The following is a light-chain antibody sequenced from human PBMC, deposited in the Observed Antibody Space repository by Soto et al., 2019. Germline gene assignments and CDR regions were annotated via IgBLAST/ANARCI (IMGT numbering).Light chain of an antibody. CDR1: QYVSSN. J-gene: IGKJ1*01. V-gene: IGKV3-15*01. CDR2: GAS. Sequence: EIVLTQSPGTLSLSPVDTATLSCRTSQYVSSNLAWYQQTPGQAPRLLIFGASIRATGIPARFSGSGSGTDFTLTISSLQSEDFAVYYCQQYYGRPPWTFGQGTKVDIK. CDR3: QQYYGRPPWT.